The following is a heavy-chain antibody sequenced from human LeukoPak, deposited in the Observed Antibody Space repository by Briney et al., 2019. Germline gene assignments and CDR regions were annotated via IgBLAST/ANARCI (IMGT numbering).Heavy chain of an antibody. V-gene: IGHV4-59*01. J-gene: IGHJ4*02. Sequence: SETLSLTCTVSNGAMSTYYCNWIPQSPEKGLEWIGYIHYSGRTNYNASLKSQLSSAINTANNQYSLNLSSVTAADTAVYFCAKTPHLQLSFPQFDSWGQGTLVTVSS. CDR3: AKTPHLQLSFPQFDS. CDR1: NGAMSTYY. D-gene: IGHD3-16*02. CDR2: IHYSGRT.